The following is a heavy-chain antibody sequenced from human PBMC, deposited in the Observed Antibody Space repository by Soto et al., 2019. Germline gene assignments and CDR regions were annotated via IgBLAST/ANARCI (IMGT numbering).Heavy chain of an antibody. D-gene: IGHD4-17*01. J-gene: IGHJ3*02. CDR3: AREIPTTVTSFAFDM. CDR1: GYTFTSYG. CDR2: ISGYNGNT. V-gene: IGHV1-18*01. Sequence: QAQLVQSGGEVKKPGASVKVSCKASGYTFTSYGVTWVRQAPGQGLERMGWISGYNGNTNYAQKFQGRVTMTTDTSTNTGYMELRSLRSDDTAVYYGAREIPTTVTSFAFDMWGQGTMVTVSS.